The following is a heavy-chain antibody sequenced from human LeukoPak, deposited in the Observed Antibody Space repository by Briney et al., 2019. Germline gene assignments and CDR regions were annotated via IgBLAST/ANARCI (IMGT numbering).Heavy chain of an antibody. Sequence: PSETLSLTCTVSGGSISCGDYYWSWIRQPPGKGLEWIGYIYYSGSTYYNPSLKSRVTISVDTSKNQFSLKLSSVTAADTAVYYCATGPIDTAMADYYYYGMDVWGKGTTVTVSS. CDR1: GGSISCGDYY. J-gene: IGHJ6*04. D-gene: IGHD5-18*01. CDR2: IYYSGST. V-gene: IGHV4-30-4*01. CDR3: ATGPIDTAMADYYYYGMDV.